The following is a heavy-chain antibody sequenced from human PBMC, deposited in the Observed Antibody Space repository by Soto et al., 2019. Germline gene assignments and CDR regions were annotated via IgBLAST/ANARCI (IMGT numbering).Heavy chain of an antibody. CDR2: TYYRSKWYN. Sequence: SQTLSLTCAISGDSVSSNSAAWNWIRQSPSRGLEWLGRTYYRSKWYNDYAVSVKSRITINPDTSKNQFSLQLNSVTPEDTAVYYCARVPGYCSSTSCYYYYYYGMDVWGQGTTVTVS. CDR1: GDSVSSNSAA. CDR3: ARVPGYCSSTSCYYYYYYGMDV. D-gene: IGHD2-2*01. J-gene: IGHJ6*02. V-gene: IGHV6-1*01.